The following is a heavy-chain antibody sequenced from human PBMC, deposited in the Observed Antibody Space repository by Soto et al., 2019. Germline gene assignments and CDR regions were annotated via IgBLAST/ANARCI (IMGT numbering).Heavy chain of an antibody. Sequence: QVQLVQSGAEVKKPGASVKVSCKASGYTFTSYGISWVRQAPGQGLEWMGWISAYNGNTNYAQKLQGRVTMTTDTSTSTAYMELRSLRSDDTAVYYCARVIVVVPAAMSWGWFDPWGQGTLVTVSS. CDR3: ARVIVVVPAAMSWGWFDP. CDR2: ISAYNGNT. CDR1: GYTFTSYG. V-gene: IGHV1-18*01. D-gene: IGHD2-2*01. J-gene: IGHJ5*02.